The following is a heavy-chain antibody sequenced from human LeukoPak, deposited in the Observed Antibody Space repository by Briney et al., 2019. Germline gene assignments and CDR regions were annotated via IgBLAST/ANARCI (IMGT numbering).Heavy chain of an antibody. V-gene: IGHV4-34*01. D-gene: IGHD2-8*01. CDR3: ARHQLIVLMVYATYFDY. CDR2: INHSGST. J-gene: IGHJ4*02. CDR1: GGSFSGYY. Sequence: PSETLSLTCTVYGGSFSGYYWSWIRQPPGKGLERIGEINHSGSTNYNPSLKSRVTISIDTSKNQFSLKLSSVTAADTAVYYCARHQLIVLMVYATYFDYWGQGTLVTVSS.